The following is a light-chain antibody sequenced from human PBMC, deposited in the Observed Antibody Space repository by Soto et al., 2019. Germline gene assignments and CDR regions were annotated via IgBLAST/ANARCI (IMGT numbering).Light chain of an antibody. CDR2: DAS. J-gene: IGKJ1*01. V-gene: IGKV1-5*01. CDR1: QSIRSW. CDR3: QQYDSVSKT. Sequence: DIQMTQSPSTLSASVGDRVTITCRASQSIRSWLAWYQQKPGKVPQLLIYDASNLESGVPSRFSGSGSGTEFTLTINSLQPDDFATYYCQQYDSVSKTFGQGTKVDIK.